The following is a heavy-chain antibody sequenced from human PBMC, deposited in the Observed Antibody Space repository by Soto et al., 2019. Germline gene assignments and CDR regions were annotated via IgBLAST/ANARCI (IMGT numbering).Heavy chain of an antibody. V-gene: IGHV3-13*01. CDR2: IGTAGDT. CDR3: ARGPTEYCSAGNCYRDGAFDI. D-gene: IGHD2-15*01. Sequence: ETLRLSCAASGFTFSSYYMHWVRQAAGKGLEWVSAIGTAGDTYYPGSVKGRFTISRENAKNSLYLQMNSLRAGDTAVYYCARGPTEYCSAGNCYRDGAFDIWGQGTMVTVSS. J-gene: IGHJ3*02. CDR1: GFTFSSYY.